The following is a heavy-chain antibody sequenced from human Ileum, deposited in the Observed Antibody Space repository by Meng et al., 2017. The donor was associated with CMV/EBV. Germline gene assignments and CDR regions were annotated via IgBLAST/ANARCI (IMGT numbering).Heavy chain of an antibody. Sequence: VSGFTFRDSWMHWVRQAPGKGLVWVAYITGDGSRTAYADSVEGRFSVSRDYAENTLYLQINSLRADDTAVYYCAADITSLGATFDFWGRGALVTVSS. V-gene: IGHV3-74*01. D-gene: IGHD1-26*01. J-gene: IGHJ4*02. CDR2: ITGDGSRT. CDR3: AADITSLGATFDF. CDR1: GFTFRDSW.